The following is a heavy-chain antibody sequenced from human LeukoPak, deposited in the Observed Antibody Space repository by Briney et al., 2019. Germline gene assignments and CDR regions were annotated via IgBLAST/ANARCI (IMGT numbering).Heavy chain of an antibody. CDR3: ARDHDQRNYYYGMDV. D-gene: IGHD3-16*01. V-gene: IGHV4-59*01. CDR1: GGSMTGSY. CDR2: IYYSGTT. Sequence: KPSETLSLTCTVSGGSMTGSYWSWIRQPPGKGLEWIGYIYYSGTTNYNPPLKSRVTISVDTSKNQFSLKLTSVTAADTAVYYCARDHDQRNYYYGMDVWGQGTTVTVSS. J-gene: IGHJ6*01.